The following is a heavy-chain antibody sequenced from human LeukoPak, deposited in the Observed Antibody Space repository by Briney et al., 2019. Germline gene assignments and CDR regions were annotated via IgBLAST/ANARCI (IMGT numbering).Heavy chain of an antibody. J-gene: IGHJ4*02. CDR2: IYSGGST. CDR1: GFTVSSNY. D-gene: IGHD4-17*01. V-gene: IGHV3-66*01. Sequence: PGGSLRLSCAASGFTVSSNYMSWVRQAPGKGLEWVSVIYSGGSTYYAGSVKGRFTISRDNSKNTLYLQMNSLRAEDTAVYYCAREKTSYGDYVSLFDYWGQGTLVTVSS. CDR3: AREKTSYGDYVSLFDY.